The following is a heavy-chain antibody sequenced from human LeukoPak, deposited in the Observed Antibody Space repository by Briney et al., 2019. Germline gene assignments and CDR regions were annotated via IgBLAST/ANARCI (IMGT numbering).Heavy chain of an antibody. V-gene: IGHV3-23*01. Sequence: GGSLRLSRAASGFTFSSYAMSWVRQAPGKGLEWVSAISGSGGSTYYADSVKGRFTISRDNSRDTLYLQMNSLRAEDTAVYYCAKTGGYVYYFDYWGQGTLVTVSS. D-gene: IGHD3-22*01. CDR2: ISGSGGST. CDR1: GFTFSSYA. J-gene: IGHJ4*02. CDR3: AKTGGYVYYFDY.